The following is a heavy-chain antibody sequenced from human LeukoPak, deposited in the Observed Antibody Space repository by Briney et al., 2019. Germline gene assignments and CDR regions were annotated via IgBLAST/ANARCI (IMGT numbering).Heavy chain of an antibody. CDR1: GGSISSGGYY. CDR2: IDYSGST. Sequence: SETLSLTCTVSGGSISSGGYYWSWIRQHPGKGLEWIGNIDYSGSTYYNPSLKSRITISVDTSKNQFSLKLSSVTAADTAVYYCARVITIFGVGSRDFYYYMDVWGKGTTVTVSS. CDR3: ARVITIFGVGSRDFYYYMDV. J-gene: IGHJ6*03. V-gene: IGHV4-31*03. D-gene: IGHD3-3*01.